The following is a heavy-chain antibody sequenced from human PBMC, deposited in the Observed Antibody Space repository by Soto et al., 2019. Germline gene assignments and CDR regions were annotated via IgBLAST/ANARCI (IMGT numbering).Heavy chain of an antibody. CDR1: GGSITSYY. CDR2: IYYSGST. D-gene: IGHD1-1*01. Sequence: SETLSLTCTVSGGSITSYYWSWIRQPPGKGLEWIGYIYYSGSTKYNPSLESRVTISIDTSKNQFSLKLISVTAADTAIYYCASVNNWNVFDSWGQGTLVTVSS. J-gene: IGHJ4*02. CDR3: ASVNNWNVFDS. V-gene: IGHV4-59*01.